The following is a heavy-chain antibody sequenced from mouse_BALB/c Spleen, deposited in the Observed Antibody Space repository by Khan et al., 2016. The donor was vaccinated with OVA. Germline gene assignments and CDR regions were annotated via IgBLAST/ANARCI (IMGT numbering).Heavy chain of an antibody. CDR1: GFSLTSFG. CDR2: IWRGGST. V-gene: IGHV2-5*01. CDR3: AIGSGSYVWYFDV. J-gene: IGHJ1*01. Sequence: QVQLKQSGPGLVQPSQSLSITCTVTGFSLTSFGVHWVRQSPGKGLEWLGVIWRGGSTDYNAAFMSRLSITKDNSKSQVFFKMNTLQGDDTAIYYSAIGSGSYVWYFDVWGAGTTVTVSS. D-gene: IGHD2-3*01.